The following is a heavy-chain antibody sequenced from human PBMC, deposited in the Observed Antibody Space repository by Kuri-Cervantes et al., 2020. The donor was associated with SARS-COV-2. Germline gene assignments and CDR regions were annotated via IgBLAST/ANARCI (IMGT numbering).Heavy chain of an antibody. Sequence: GSLRLSCTVSGGSISSSSYYWSWIRQPPGKGLEWIGYIYYSGSTNYNPSLKSRVTISVDTSKNQFSLKLSSVTAADTAVYYCARDHRGKNWNHRTFWYFDLWGRGTLVTVSS. J-gene: IGHJ2*01. V-gene: IGHV4-61*01. D-gene: IGHD1-14*01. CDR1: GGSISSSSYY. CDR2: IYYSGST. CDR3: ARDHRGKNWNHRTFWYFDL.